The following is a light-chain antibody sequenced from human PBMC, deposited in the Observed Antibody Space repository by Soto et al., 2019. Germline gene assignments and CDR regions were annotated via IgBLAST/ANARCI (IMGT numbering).Light chain of an antibody. CDR1: QSITSKF. CDR2: AAS. V-gene: IGKV3-20*01. CDR3: EQYGGSPTLA. Sequence: EIVLTQSPGTLSLSPGQRATLSCRASQSITSKFVAWYQQRPGQPPRLLIYAASTTATGIPDRFNGSGSETDFTLTISRLEPEDVAVYYCEQYGGSPTLAFGGGTNVEI. J-gene: IGKJ4*01.